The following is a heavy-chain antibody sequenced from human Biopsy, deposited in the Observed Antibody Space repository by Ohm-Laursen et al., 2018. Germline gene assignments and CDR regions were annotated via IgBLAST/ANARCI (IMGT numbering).Heavy chain of an antibody. CDR2: INPGGNST. Sequence: ASVKVSCNASRYTFTTYYIHWVRQAPGQGLEWMGIINPGGNSTAYTQNFQGRVTMTWDTSTTTVYMELSSLRPEDTAVYYCVLASFDYWGQGTLVTVPS. CDR3: VLASFDY. CDR1: RYTFTTYY. V-gene: IGHV1-46*01. J-gene: IGHJ4*02.